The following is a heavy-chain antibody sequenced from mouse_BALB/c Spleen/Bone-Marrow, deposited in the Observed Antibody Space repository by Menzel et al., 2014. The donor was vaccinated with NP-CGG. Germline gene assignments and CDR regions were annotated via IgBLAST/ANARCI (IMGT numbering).Heavy chain of an antibody. CDR1: GFSLTDYG. CDR3: ARNYYDSSFYFDY. CDR2: IWGDGRT. Sequence: QVQLQQSGPGLVAPSQSLSITCTVSGFSLTDYGVNWVRQPPGKGLEWLGMIWGDGRTDYNSALKSRLSISKDNSKSQVFLKMNSLQTDDTARYYCARNYYDSSFYFDYWGQGTTLTVSS. D-gene: IGHD1-1*01. J-gene: IGHJ2*01. V-gene: IGHV2-6-7*01.